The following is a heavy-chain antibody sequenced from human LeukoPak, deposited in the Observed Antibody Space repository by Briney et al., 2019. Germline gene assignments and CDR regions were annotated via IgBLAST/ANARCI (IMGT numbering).Heavy chain of an antibody. J-gene: IGHJ4*02. Sequence: PGGSLRLSCAASGFTFSAYWMRWVRQAPGKGLEWVASIKEDGSEKYHVDSVKGRFTISRDNAKNSLYLQMNSLRAEDTAVYYCARLTLSANDWCYDYWGQGTLVTVSS. CDR3: ARLTLSANDWCYDY. CDR1: GFTFSAYW. V-gene: IGHV3-7*01. D-gene: IGHD5-12*01. CDR2: IKEDGSEK.